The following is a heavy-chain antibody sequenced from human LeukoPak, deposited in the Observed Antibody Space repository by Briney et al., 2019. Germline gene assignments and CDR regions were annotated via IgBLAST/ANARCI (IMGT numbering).Heavy chain of an antibody. Sequence: GGSLRLSCAASGFTFNDYTMIWVRQAPGKGLEWVSSISSRSSIIYYADSVKGRFTISRDNAKNSLYLQMNSLRAEDTAVYYCARVSGYSDYWGQGTLVTVSS. CDR1: GFTFNDYT. J-gene: IGHJ4*02. V-gene: IGHV3-21*01. D-gene: IGHD6-13*01. CDR2: ISSRSSII. CDR3: ARVSGYSDY.